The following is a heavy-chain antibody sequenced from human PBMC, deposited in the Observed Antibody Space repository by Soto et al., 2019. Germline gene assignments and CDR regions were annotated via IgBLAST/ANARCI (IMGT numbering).Heavy chain of an antibody. J-gene: IGHJ3*02. CDR1: GGTFSSYT. V-gene: IGHV1-69*02. D-gene: IGHD2-21*02. CDR3: ASARGSPLVVVTSVAFDI. CDR2: IIPILGIA. Sequence: QVQLVQSGAEVKKPGSSVKVSCKASGGTFSSYTISWVRQAPGQGLEWMGRIIPILGIANYAQKFQGRVTITADKSTSTAYMELSSLRSEDTAVYYCASARGSPLVVVTSVAFDIWGQGTMVTVSS.